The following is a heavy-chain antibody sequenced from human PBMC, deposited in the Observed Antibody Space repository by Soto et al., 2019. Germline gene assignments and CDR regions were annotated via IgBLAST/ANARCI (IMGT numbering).Heavy chain of an antibody. CDR1: GFTFSSYA. CDR3: AKAYGPGSYYNEPFDY. J-gene: IGHJ4*02. V-gene: IGHV3-23*01. CDR2: ISGSGGST. Sequence: GGSLRLSCAASGFTFSSYAMSWVRQAPGKGLEWVSAISGSGGSTYYADSVKGRFTISRDNSKNTLNLQMNSLRAEDTAVYYCAKAYGPGSYYNEPFDYWGQGTRVTVSS. D-gene: IGHD3-10*01.